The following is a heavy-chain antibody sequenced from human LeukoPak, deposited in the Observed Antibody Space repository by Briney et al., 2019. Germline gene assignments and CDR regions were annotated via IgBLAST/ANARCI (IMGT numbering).Heavy chain of an antibody. J-gene: IGHJ4*02. D-gene: IGHD5-18*01. V-gene: IGHV4-34*01. Sequence: SETLSLTCAVYGGSFSGYYWSWIRQPPGKGLEWIGEINHSGSTNYNPSLKSRVTISVDTSKNQFSLKLSSVTAADTAVYYCATSTRGYSYGPIGYFDYWGQGTLVTVSP. CDR1: GGSFSGYY. CDR3: ATSTRGYSYGPIGYFDY. CDR2: INHSGST.